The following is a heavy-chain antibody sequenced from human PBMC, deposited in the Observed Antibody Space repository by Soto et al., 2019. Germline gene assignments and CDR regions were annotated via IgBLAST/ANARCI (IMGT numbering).Heavy chain of an antibody. V-gene: IGHV4-59*01. D-gene: IGHD3-22*01. J-gene: IGHJ4*02. CDR3: ARSADYYDSSGYYWGGFDY. Sequence: SSETLSLTCTVSGGSISSYYWSWIRQPPGKGLEWIGYIYYSGSTNYNPSLKSRVTISVDTSKNQFSLKLSSVTAADTAVYYCARSADYYDSSGYYWGGFDYWGQGTLVTVSS. CDR2: IYYSGST. CDR1: GGSISSYY.